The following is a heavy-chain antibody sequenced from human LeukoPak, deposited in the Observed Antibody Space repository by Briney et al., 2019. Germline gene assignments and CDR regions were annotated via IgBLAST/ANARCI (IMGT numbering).Heavy chain of an antibody. CDR1: GGSISGYY. CDR3: ARHPSTDSRIFAD. D-gene: IGHD1-1*01. CDR2: IYYSGST. J-gene: IGHJ4*02. Sequence: SETLSLTCTVSGGSISGYYWSWIRQPPGKGLEWIGYIYYSGSTNYKPSLKSRVTLSVDTSKNQFSLKLSSVTAADTAVYYCARHPSTDSRIFADSGQGTLVTVSS. V-gene: IGHV4-59*08.